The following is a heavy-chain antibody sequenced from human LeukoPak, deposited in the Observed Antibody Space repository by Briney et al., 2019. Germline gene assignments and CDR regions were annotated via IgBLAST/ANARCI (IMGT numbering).Heavy chain of an antibody. Sequence: LGGSLRLSCAASGFTFSSYSMNWVRQAPGKGLEWVSSISSSSSYIYYADSVKGRFTISRDNAKNSLYLQMNSLRAEDTAVYYCARASDYDYVWGSYRYYDWFDPWGQGTLVTVSS. CDR1: GFTFSSYS. CDR3: ARASDYDYVWGSYRYYDWFDP. D-gene: IGHD3-16*02. CDR2: ISSSSSYI. V-gene: IGHV3-21*01. J-gene: IGHJ5*02.